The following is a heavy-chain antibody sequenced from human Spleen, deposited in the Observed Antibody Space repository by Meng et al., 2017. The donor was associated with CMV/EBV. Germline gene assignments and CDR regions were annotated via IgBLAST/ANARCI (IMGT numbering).Heavy chain of an antibody. V-gene: IGHV3-9*01. CDR3: AKGVYYGMDV. CDR2: ISWNSGSI. Sequence: SLKISCAASGFTFDDYVMHWVRQAPGKGLEWVSGISWNSGSIDYADSVKGRFTISRDNAKNSLYLQMNSLRTEDTALYYCAKGVYYGMDVWGQGTTVTVSS. J-gene: IGHJ6*02. CDR1: GFTFDDYV.